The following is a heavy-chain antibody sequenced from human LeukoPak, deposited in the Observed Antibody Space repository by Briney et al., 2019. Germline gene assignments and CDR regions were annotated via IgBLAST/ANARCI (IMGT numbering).Heavy chain of an antibody. J-gene: IGHJ4*02. D-gene: IGHD1-26*01. V-gene: IGHV1-69*04. Sequence: GASVKVSCKASGGTFISYAISWVGQAPGQGREWMGRIIPILGIANYAQKFQGRVTITSDKSTSTAYMELSSLRSEDTAVYYCARADGSYHFDYWGQGTLVTVSS. CDR3: ARADGSYHFDY. CDR1: GGTFISYA. CDR2: IIPILGIA.